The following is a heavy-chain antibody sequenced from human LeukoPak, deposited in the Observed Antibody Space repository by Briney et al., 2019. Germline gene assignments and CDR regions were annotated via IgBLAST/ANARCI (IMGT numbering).Heavy chain of an antibody. J-gene: IGHJ5*02. V-gene: IGHV1-8*01. Sequence: ASVKVSCKASGYTFTSYDINWVRQATGQGLEWMGWMNPNSGNTGYAQKFQGRVTMTRNTSISTAYMELSSLRSEDTAVYYCARTYCSGGSCYSHWFDPWGQGTLVTVSS. D-gene: IGHD2-15*01. CDR1: GYTFTSYD. CDR2: MNPNSGNT. CDR3: ARTYCSGGSCYSHWFDP.